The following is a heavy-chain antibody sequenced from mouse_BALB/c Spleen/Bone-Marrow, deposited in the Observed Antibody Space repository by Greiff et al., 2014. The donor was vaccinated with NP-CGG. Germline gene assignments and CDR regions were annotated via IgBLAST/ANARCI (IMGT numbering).Heavy chain of an antibody. Sequence: QVQLQQSGPGLVAPSQSLSITCTVSRFSLTSYGVHWVRQPPGKGLEWLGVIWAGGSTNYNSALMSRLSISKDNSKSQVFLKMNSLQTDDTAMYYCARVTGTDWYFDIWGAGTTVTVSS. J-gene: IGHJ1*01. D-gene: IGHD4-1*01. CDR3: ARVTGTDWYFDI. V-gene: IGHV2-9*02. CDR2: IWAGGST. CDR1: RFSLTSYG.